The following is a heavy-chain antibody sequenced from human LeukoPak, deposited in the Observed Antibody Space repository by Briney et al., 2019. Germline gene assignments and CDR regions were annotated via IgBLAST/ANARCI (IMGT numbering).Heavy chain of an antibody. CDR1: GFTFSDHY. D-gene: IGHD2/OR15-2a*01. Sequence: GGSLRLSCAASGFTFSDHYMDWVRQAPGKGLEWVGRIRNKANSYTTEYAASVRGRFTLSRDGSKNLLYLQMNSLKTEDSAVYYCARAGVIPRYFDYWGQGTLVTVSS. J-gene: IGHJ4*02. CDR2: IRNKANSYTT. CDR3: ARAGVIPRYFDY. V-gene: IGHV3-72*01.